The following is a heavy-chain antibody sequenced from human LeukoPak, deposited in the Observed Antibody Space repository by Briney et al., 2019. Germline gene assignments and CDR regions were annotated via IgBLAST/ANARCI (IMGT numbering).Heavy chain of an antibody. CDR1: GFTFSSYG. CDR2: IRYDGSNK. V-gene: IGHV3-30*02. J-gene: IGHJ6*03. Sequence: PGGSLRLSCAASGFTFSSYGMHWVRQAPGKGLEWVAFIRYDGSNKYYADSVKGRFTISRDNSKNTLYLQMNSLRAEDTAVYYCARVKSGYSYGPHYYYYYMDVWGKGTTVTVSS. CDR3: ARVKSGYSYGPHYYYYYMDV. D-gene: IGHD5-18*01.